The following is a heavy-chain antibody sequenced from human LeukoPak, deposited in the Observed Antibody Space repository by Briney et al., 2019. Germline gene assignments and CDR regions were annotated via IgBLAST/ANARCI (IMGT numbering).Heavy chain of an antibody. Sequence: PGGPVIFNCSSSGFTLSSYRMHWARQAPGKGLEGVAVIWYDGSNKYYADSVKGRFTISRDNSKNTLYLQMCSLRAEDTAVYYCARGGTYDDFWSGYSYYYGMDVWGQGTTVTVSS. J-gene: IGHJ6*02. D-gene: IGHD3-3*01. CDR1: GFTLSSYR. CDR3: ARGGTYDDFWSGYSYYYGMDV. CDR2: IWYDGSNK. V-gene: IGHV3-33*01.